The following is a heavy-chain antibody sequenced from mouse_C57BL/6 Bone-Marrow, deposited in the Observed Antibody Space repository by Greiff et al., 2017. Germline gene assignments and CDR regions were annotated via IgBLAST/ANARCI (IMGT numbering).Heavy chain of an antibody. J-gene: IGHJ3*01. CDR2: INYDGSST. CDR1: GFTFSDYY. V-gene: IGHV5-16*01. CDR3: ASHYGSSPFAY. D-gene: IGHD1-1*01. Sequence: EVKLVESEGGLVQPGSSMKLSCTASGFTFSDYYMAWVRQVPEKGLEWVANINYDGSSTYYLDSLKSRFIISGDNAKNILYLQMSSLKSEDTATYYCASHYGSSPFAYWGQGTLVTVSA.